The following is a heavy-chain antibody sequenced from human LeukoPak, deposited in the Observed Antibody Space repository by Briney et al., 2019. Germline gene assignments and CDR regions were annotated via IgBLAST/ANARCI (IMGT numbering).Heavy chain of an antibody. D-gene: IGHD4-17*01. CDR1: GFTFSSYA. CDR2: ISGYGGST. CDR3: AKLYGDYYYYFGY. V-gene: IGHV3-23*01. J-gene: IGHJ4*02. Sequence: GGSLRLSCAASGFTFSSYAMSWVRQAPGKGLEWVSGISGYGGSTYYADSVKGRFTISRDNSKNMVYLQMSSLRAEDTAVYYCAKLYGDYYYYFGYWGQGTLVTVSS.